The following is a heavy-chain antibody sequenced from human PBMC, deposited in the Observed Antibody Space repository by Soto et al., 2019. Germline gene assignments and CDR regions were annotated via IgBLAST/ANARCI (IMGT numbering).Heavy chain of an antibody. D-gene: IGHD1-26*01. J-gene: IGHJ4*02. V-gene: IGHV3-30-3*01. Sequence: QVQLVESGGGVVQPGRSLRLSCAASGFTFSSYAMHWVRQAPGKGLEWVAVISYDGSNKYYADSVKGRFTISRDNSKNTLYLQMNSLRAVDTAVYYCVRRVGAITYYFDYWGQGTLVTVSS. CDR2: ISYDGSNK. CDR3: VRRVGAITYYFDY. CDR1: GFTFSSYA.